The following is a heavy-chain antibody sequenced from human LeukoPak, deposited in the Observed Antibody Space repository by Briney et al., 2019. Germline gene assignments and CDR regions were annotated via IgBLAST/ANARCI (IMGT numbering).Heavy chain of an antibody. V-gene: IGHV3-23*01. J-gene: IGHJ4*02. Sequence: GGSLRLSCAASGFTFSNYAMSWVRQTPGKGLECVSVVTGSGGDTYYTGSVNGRFTISRDNSKNTLYLQMNSLRAEDTAVYYCAKKGAAAGKHFDCWGQGTLVTVSS. CDR3: AKKGAAAGKHFDC. CDR2: VTGSGGDT. CDR1: GFTFSNYA. D-gene: IGHD6-13*01.